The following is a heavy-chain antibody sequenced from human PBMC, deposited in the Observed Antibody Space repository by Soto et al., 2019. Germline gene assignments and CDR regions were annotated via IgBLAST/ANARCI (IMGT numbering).Heavy chain of an antibody. CDR1: GGSISGYY. V-gene: IGHV4-4*07. CDR2: IYATGTT. Sequence: SETLSLTCTVSGGSISGYYWSWIRKSAGKGLEWIGRIYATGTTDYNPSLKSRVMMSVDTSKKQFSLKLRSVTAADTAVYYCVRDGTKTLRDWFDPWGQGISVTVSS. J-gene: IGHJ5*02. CDR3: VRDGTKTLRDWFDP. D-gene: IGHD1-1*01.